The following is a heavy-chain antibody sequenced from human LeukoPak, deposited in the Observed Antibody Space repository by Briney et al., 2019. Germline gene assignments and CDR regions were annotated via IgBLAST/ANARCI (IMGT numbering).Heavy chain of an antibody. Sequence: PGGSLRLSCAASGFTFSTYGMHWVRQAPGKGLEWVAFIQYDGGNEYYADSVKGRFTISRDNSKNTLYLQMSSLRAEDTAVYYCAPTGTTGFGYFDYWGQGTLVTVSS. J-gene: IGHJ4*02. CDR1: GFTFSTYG. D-gene: IGHD1-1*01. V-gene: IGHV3-30*02. CDR2: IQYDGGNE. CDR3: APTGTTGFGYFDY.